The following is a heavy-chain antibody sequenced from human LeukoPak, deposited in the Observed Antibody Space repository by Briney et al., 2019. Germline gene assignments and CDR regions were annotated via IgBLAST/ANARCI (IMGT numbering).Heavy chain of an antibody. CDR1: GYTFTSYG. D-gene: IGHD3-10*01. J-gene: IGHJ5*02. V-gene: IGHV1-18*01. Sequence: ASVKVSCKASGYTFTSYGISWVRQAPGQGLEWMGWISAYNGNTNYAQKLQGRVTMTTDTSTSTAYMELRSLRSDDTAVYHCARDEPMVRGVIIHNWFDPWGQGTLVTVSS. CDR2: ISAYNGNT. CDR3: ARDEPMVRGVIIHNWFDP.